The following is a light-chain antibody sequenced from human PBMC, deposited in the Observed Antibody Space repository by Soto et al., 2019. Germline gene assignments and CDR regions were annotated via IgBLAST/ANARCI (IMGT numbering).Light chain of an antibody. Sequence: EIVLTQSPATLSLSPGERATLSCRASQSVSSNFAWYQQKPGQAPRLLLYGASTRATGIPAGFSGCGSGTKFTLTISSLQSEDFAVYYCQQYNNWPPYTFGQGTKLEIK. CDR2: GAS. CDR1: QSVSSN. J-gene: IGKJ2*01. V-gene: IGKV3-15*01. CDR3: QQYNNWPPYT.